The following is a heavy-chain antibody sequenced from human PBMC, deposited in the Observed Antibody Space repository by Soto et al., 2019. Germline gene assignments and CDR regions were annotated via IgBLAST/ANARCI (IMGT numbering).Heavy chain of an antibody. V-gene: IGHV3-48*03. CDR3: AREEEVECSSTSCYSYYYYGMDV. D-gene: IGHD2-2*02. J-gene: IGHJ6*02. CDR1: GFTFSSYE. Sequence: VGSLRLSCAASGFTFSSYEMNWVRQAPGKGLEWVSYISSSGSTIYYADSVKGRFTISRDNAKNSLYLQMNSLRAEDTAVYYCAREEEVECSSTSCYSYYYYGMDVWGQGTTVTVSS. CDR2: ISSSGSTI.